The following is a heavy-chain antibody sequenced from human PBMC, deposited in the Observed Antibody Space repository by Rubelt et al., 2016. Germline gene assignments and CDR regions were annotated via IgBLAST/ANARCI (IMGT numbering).Heavy chain of an antibody. J-gene: IGHJ4*02. V-gene: IGHV3-23*04. Sequence: EVQLVESGGGLVQPGGSLRLSCAVSGFTFSSYAMNWVRQAPGKGLEWVSGISGSGGSTYYADSVKGRFTISRDNSKNTLYLQMNSLRAEDTAVYYCAKCVGSDAWWFEDYWGQGTLVTVSS. CDR2: ISGSGGST. CDR1: GFTFSSYA. D-gene: IGHD2-15*01. CDR3: AKCVGSDAWWFEDY.